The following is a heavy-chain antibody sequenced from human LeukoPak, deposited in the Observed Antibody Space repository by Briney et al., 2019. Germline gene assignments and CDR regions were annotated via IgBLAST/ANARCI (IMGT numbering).Heavy chain of an antibody. V-gene: IGHV3-21*01. D-gene: IGHD6-13*01. CDR1: GFTFSSYS. J-gene: IGHJ4*02. CDR3: ARGVGIAAAGSLDY. Sequence: GGTLRLSCAASGFTFSSYSMNWVRQAPGKGLEWVSSISSSSSYIYYADSVKGRFTISRDNAKNSLYLQMNSLRAEDTAVYYCARGVGIAAAGSLDYWGQGTLVTVS. CDR2: ISSSSSYI.